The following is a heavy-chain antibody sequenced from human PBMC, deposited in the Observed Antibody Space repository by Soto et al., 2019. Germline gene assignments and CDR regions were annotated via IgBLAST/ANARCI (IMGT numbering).Heavy chain of an antibody. D-gene: IGHD3-16*01. Sequence: QVQLVESGGGVVPPGRSLRLSCAASGFTFSAYAIHWVRQAPGKGLEWVAVISSDGSQKYYADSVKGRFAISRDNSKNTLFLQMNSLRPEDTGVYYCAKDGGECGLLRFRGWAFDYWGQGTLVTVSS. CDR1: GFTFSAYA. CDR3: AKDGGECGLLRFRGWAFDY. J-gene: IGHJ4*02. V-gene: IGHV3-30*18. CDR2: ISSDGSQK.